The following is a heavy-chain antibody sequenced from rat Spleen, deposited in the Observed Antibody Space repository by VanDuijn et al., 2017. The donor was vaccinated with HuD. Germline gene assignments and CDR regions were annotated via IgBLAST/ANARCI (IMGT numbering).Heavy chain of an antibody. J-gene: IGHJ4*01. Sequence: EVQLVESGGGLVQPGRSLKLSCAASGFIFSNYDMAWVRQGPTKDLEWVATISYDDSTTYYRDSVTGRFTISRDNADSTLYLQMDSLRSEDTATYYCTRDYVMDAWGQGASVTVSS. CDR1: GFIFSNYD. CDR2: ISYDDSTT. V-gene: IGHV5-29*01. CDR3: TRDYVMDA.